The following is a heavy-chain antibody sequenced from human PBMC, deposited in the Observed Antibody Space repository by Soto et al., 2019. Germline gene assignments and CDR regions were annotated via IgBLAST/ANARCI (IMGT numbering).Heavy chain of an antibody. J-gene: IGHJ4*02. D-gene: IGHD2-8*02. CDR3: AKLKQAPTGIDY. CDR1: GYTFTAYY. CDR2: INPKTGDT. V-gene: IGHV1-2*06. Sequence: GASVKVSCKASGYTFTAYYMYWVRQAPGQGLEWVGRINPKTGDTNYAPEFQGRVTMTRDTSISTAYMELSSLGSDDTAFYYCAKLKQAPTGIDYWGQGTLVTVSS.